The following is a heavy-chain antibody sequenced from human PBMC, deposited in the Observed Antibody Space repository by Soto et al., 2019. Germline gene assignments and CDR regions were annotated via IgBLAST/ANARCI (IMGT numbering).Heavy chain of an antibody. CDR2: ISHSGST. CDR3: ARGGLLPDY. D-gene: IGHD6-19*01. CDR1: GGSTSSGGYS. Sequence: QLQLQESGSGLVKPSQTLSLTCAVSGGSTSSGGYSWSWLRQPPGKGLEWIGYISHSGSTYYNPSLKSRVTRSVDTSKNQFSLRLSSVTAADTAVYYWARGGLLPDYWGQGTLVTGSS. V-gene: IGHV4-30-2*01. J-gene: IGHJ4*02.